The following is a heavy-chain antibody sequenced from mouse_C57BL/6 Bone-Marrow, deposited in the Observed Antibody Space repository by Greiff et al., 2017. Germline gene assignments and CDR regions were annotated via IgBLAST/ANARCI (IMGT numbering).Heavy chain of an antibody. Sequence: VQLQQPGAELVKPGASVKLSCKASGYTFTSYWMHWVKQRPGQGLEWIGMIHPNSGSTNYNEKFKSKGTLTVDKSSSTAYMQLSSLTSEDSAVYYCARQLRLRFYWYFDVWGTGTTVTVSS. D-gene: IGHD3-2*02. CDR2: IHPNSGST. V-gene: IGHV1-64*01. CDR1: GYTFTSYW. J-gene: IGHJ1*03. CDR3: ARQLRLRFYWYFDV.